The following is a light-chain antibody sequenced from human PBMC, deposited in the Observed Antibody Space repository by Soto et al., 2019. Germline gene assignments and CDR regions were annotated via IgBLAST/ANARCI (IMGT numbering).Light chain of an antibody. V-gene: IGKV2-28*01. CDR2: LGS. J-gene: IGKJ5*01. CDR3: MQGTHWPFT. CDR1: QSLLHSNGYTY. Sequence: DVVMTQSPLSLPVTPGERASISCRSGQSLLHSNGYTYLDWYLQKPGQSPQVLIYLGSNRASGVPDRFSGSGSGTDFTLKISRVEAEDVGVYYCMQGTHWPFTFGQGTRLEIK.